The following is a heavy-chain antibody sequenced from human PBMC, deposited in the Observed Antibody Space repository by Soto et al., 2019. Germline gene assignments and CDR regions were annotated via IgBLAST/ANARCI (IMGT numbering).Heavy chain of an antibody. D-gene: IGHD5-12*01. CDR3: ARDTGASGYASIDY. CDR2: ISAYNGNT. V-gene: IGHV1-18*01. Sequence: ASVKVSCKASGSTFTSYGISWVRQAPGQGLEWMGWISAYNGNTNYAQKLQCRVTMTTDTSTSTAYMELRSLRSDDTAVYYCARDTGASGYASIDYWGQGTLVTVSS. CDR1: GSTFTSYG. J-gene: IGHJ4*02.